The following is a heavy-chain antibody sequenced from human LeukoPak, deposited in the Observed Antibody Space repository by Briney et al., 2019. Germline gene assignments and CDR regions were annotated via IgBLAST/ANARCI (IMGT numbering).Heavy chain of an antibody. CDR1: GFTFSSYA. J-gene: IGHJ4*02. CDR2: ISGSGGST. Sequence: GGSLRLSCAASGFTFSSYAMSWVRQAPGKGLEWVSAISGSGGSTYYADSVKGRFTISRDNSKSTLYLQLNSLRADDTAVYYCAKDLGQTASTDFDYWGQGTLVTVSS. V-gene: IGHV3-23*01. CDR3: AKDLGQTASTDFDY. D-gene: IGHD2-21*02.